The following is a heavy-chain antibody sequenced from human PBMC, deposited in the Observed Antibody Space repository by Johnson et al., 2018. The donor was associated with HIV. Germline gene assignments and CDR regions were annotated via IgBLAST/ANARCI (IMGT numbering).Heavy chain of an antibody. CDR1: GFIFDDYA. CDR3: AGAYYYDSSGYYDAFDI. CDR2: ISWNSGSI. Sequence: VQLVESGGGLVQPGRSLRLSCAASGFIFDDYAMHWVRQAPGKGLEWVSGISWNSGSIGYVDSVKGRFTISRDNSKNTLYLQMNSLRAEDTAVYYCAGAYYYDSSGYYDAFDIWGQGTMVTVSS. V-gene: IGHV3-9*01. J-gene: IGHJ3*02. D-gene: IGHD3-22*01.